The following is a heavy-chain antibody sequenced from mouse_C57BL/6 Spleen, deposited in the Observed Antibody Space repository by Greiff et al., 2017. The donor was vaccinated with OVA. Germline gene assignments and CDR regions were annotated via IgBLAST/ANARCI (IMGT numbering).Heavy chain of an antibody. V-gene: IGHV1-82*01. CDR2: IYPGDGDT. CDR3: ARDLAWFAY. J-gene: IGHJ3*01. Sequence: QVQLKESGPELVKPGASVKISCKASGYAFSSSWMNWVKQRPGKGLEWIGRIYPGDGDTNYNGKFKGKATLTADKSSSTAYMQLSSLTSEDSAVYFCARDLAWFAYWGQGTLVTVSA. CDR1: GYAFSSSW.